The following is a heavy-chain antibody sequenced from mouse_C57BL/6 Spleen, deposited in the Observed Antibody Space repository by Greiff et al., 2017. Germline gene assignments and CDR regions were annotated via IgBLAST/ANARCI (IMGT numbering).Heavy chain of an antibody. Sequence: QVQLQQSGPELVKPGASVKLSCKASGYAFSSSWMNWVKQRPGKGLEWIGRIYPGDGDTNYNGKFKGKATLTADKSSSTAYMQLSSLTSEDSAVYFCARTLLHYAMDYWGQGTSVTVSS. CDR1: GYAFSSSW. CDR3: ARTLLHYAMDY. V-gene: IGHV1-82*01. CDR2: IYPGDGDT. J-gene: IGHJ4*01. D-gene: IGHD2-1*01.